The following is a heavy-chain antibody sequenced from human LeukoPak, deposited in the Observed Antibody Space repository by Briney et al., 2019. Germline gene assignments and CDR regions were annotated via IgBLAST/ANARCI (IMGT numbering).Heavy chain of an antibody. V-gene: IGHV4-34*01. D-gene: IGHD1-26*01. Sequence: SETLSLTCAVYGGSFSGYYWSWIRQPPGKGLEWTGEINHSGSTNYNPSLKSRVTISVDTSKNQFSLKLSSVTAADTAVYYCARGVLGYFDYWGQGTLVTVSS. J-gene: IGHJ4*02. CDR2: INHSGST. CDR3: ARGVLGYFDY. CDR1: GGSFSGYY.